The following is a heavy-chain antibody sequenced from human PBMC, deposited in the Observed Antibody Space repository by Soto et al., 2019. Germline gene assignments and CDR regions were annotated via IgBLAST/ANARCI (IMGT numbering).Heavy chain of an antibody. Sequence: PSETLSLTCTVSGGSVSSGSYYWSWIRQPPGKGLEWIGYIYYSGSTNYNPSLKSRVTISVDTSKNQFSLKLSSVTAADTAVYYCARVVRTVSYGMDVWGQGTTVTVS. J-gene: IGHJ6*02. D-gene: IGHD1-20*01. CDR3: ARVVRTVSYGMDV. CDR1: GGSVSSGSYY. V-gene: IGHV4-61*01. CDR2: IYYSGST.